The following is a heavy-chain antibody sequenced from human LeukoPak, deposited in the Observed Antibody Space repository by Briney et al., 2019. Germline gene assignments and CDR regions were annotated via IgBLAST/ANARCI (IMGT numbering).Heavy chain of an antibody. V-gene: IGHV4-39*01. Sequence: SETLSLTCTVSGGSISSSSYYWGWIRQPPGKEREWIGSIYYSGSTYYNPSLKSRVTISVDTSKNQFSLKLSSVTAADTAVYYCADYGDYGSFDYWGQGTLVTVSS. CDR1: GGSISSSSYY. CDR3: ADYGDYGSFDY. CDR2: IYYSGST. D-gene: IGHD4-17*01. J-gene: IGHJ4*02.